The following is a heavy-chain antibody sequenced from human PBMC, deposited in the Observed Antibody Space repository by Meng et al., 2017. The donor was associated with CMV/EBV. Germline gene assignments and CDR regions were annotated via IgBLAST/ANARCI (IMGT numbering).Heavy chain of an antibody. CDR2: IYWDDDK. V-gene: IGHV2-5*02. D-gene: IGHD5-18*01. J-gene: IGHJ4*02. Sequence: QIPLKESCPKLVKPPPTPTLSCTFSGFSLSTSGVRVGWSRQPPGKALEWLALIYWDDDKRYSPSLKSRLTITKDTSKNQVVLTMTNMDPVDTATYYCAHRGSYGYHGYWGQGTLVTVSS. CDR3: AHRGSYGYHGY. CDR1: GFSLSTSGVR.